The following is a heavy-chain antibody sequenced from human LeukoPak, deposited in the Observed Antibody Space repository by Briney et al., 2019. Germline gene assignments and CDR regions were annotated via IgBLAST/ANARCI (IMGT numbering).Heavy chain of an antibody. D-gene: IGHD6-6*01. Sequence: ASVKVSCKASGYTFTGDFIHWVRQAPGQGLEWMGWINSDSGGTNYARKFQGRVTMTRDTSISTAYMELSSLRSDDTAVSYCARGNIATRRGENWFDPWGQGTLVTVSS. CDR3: ARGNIATRRGENWFDP. CDR1: GYTFTGDF. CDR2: INSDSGGT. V-gene: IGHV1-2*02. J-gene: IGHJ5*02.